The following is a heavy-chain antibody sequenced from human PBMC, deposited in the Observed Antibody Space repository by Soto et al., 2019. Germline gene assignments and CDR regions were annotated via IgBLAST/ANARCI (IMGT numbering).Heavy chain of an antibody. V-gene: IGHV4-34*01. CDR3: ARESHDILTGPPWVWYFDL. Sequence: QVQLQQWGAGPLRPLETLSLTCGVSGGSFSGYYWAWIRQSPGKGLEWIGEINDRGSINYNPPLKSRVSSSVDTSKNHYSLNLRSVTAADTAVYYCARESHDILTGPPWVWYFDLWGRGTVVTVSS. CDR1: GGSFSGYY. D-gene: IGHD3-9*01. CDR2: INDRGSI. J-gene: IGHJ2*01.